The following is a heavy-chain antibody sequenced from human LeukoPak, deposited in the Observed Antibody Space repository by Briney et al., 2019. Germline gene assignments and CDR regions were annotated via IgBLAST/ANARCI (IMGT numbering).Heavy chain of an antibody. V-gene: IGHV3-21*01. CDR1: GFTFSSYS. Sequence: SGGSLRLSCAASGFTFSSYSMNWVRQAPVKGLEWVSSISSSSSYIYYADSVKGRFTISRDNAKNSLYLQMNSLRAEDTAVYYCARVNIVGATFFDYWGQGTLVTVPS. CDR2: ISSSSSYI. D-gene: IGHD1-26*01. J-gene: IGHJ4*02. CDR3: ARVNIVGATFFDY.